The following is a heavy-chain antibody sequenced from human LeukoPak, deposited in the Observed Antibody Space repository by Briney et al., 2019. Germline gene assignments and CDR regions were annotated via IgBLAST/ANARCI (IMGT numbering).Heavy chain of an antibody. CDR2: ISWNSGSV. CDR3: AKDGIGGETFNWFDP. V-gene: IGHV3-9*01. J-gene: IGHJ5*02. D-gene: IGHD1-14*01. CDR1: GFTFHDYA. Sequence: PGRSLRLSCAASGFTFHDYAMHWVRQALGKGLEWVSGISWNSGSVAYADSVRGRFTISRDNAKNSLYLEIYSLGPEDTALYYCAKDGIGGETFNWFDPWGQGTLVTVSS.